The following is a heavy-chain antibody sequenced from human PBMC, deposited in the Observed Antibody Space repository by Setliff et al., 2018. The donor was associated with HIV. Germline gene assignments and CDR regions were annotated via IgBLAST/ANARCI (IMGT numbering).Heavy chain of an antibody. D-gene: IGHD2-15*01. V-gene: IGHV4-28*03. Sequence: SETLSLTCAVSGYSISSGYYWGWIRQPPGKGLEWIGYIYYSGSAYYNPSLKSRVTMSVDKSKNQFSLRLSSVTAADTAVYYCARARRAGSGPKYFQHWGQGTLVTVSS. CDR3: ARARRAGSGPKYFQH. J-gene: IGHJ1*01. CDR1: GYSISSGYY. CDR2: IYYSGSA.